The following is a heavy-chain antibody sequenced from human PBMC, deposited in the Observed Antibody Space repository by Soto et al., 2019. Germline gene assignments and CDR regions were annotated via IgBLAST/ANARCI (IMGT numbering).Heavy chain of an antibody. CDR2: ISSSSSTI. Sequence: GGSLRLSCAASGFTFSSYSMNWVRRAPGKGLEWVSYISSSSSTIYYADSVKGRFTISRDNAKNSLYLQMNSLRAEDTAVYYCARSSYSSSSARAGFFDYWGQGTLVTVSS. V-gene: IGHV3-48*01. D-gene: IGHD6-6*01. CDR3: ARSSYSSSSARAGFFDY. CDR1: GFTFSSYS. J-gene: IGHJ4*02.